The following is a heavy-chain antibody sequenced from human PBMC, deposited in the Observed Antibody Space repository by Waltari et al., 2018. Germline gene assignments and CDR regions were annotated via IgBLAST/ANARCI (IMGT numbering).Heavy chain of an antibody. CDR1: GYSISSGYY. CDR2: IYHSGST. Sequence: QVQLQESGPGLVKPSETLSLTCAVSGYSISSGYYWGWIRQPPGKGLEWIGSIYHSGSTYYNPSLKSRVTISVDTSKNQFSLKLSSVTAADTAVYYCARHPCGDCSRDAFDIWGQGTMVTVSS. D-gene: IGHD2-21*01. CDR3: ARHPCGDCSRDAFDI. J-gene: IGHJ3*02. V-gene: IGHV4-38-2*01.